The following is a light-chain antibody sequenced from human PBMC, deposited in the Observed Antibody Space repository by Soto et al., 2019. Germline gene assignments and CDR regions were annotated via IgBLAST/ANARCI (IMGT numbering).Light chain of an antibody. CDR3: QQYKNWPTIT. Sequence: DIGMTQSPATLSVSPGERATLSCRASQSVSSKLAWYQQKPCQAHRLLIYYTSTRATGIPARFSGSVSGTEFTHTISSLQSEDFAVYYGQQYKNWPTITFGQVTRLEIK. J-gene: IGKJ5*01. V-gene: IGKV3-15*01. CDR1: QSVSSK. CDR2: YTS.